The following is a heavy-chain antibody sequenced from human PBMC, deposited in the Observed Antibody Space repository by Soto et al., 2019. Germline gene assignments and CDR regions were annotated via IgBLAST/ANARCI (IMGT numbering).Heavy chain of an antibody. CDR2: IIPICGST. Sequence: SVKVSCKASGGTFSSYAISWVRQAPGQGLEWMGGIIPICGSTNYAQKFQGRVTMTRDTSISTAYMELSRLRSDDTAVYYCARSGTGYYGMDVWGQGTTVTVSS. CDR1: GGTFSSYA. D-gene: IGHD6-25*01. J-gene: IGHJ6*02. V-gene: IGHV1-69*05. CDR3: ARSGTGYYGMDV.